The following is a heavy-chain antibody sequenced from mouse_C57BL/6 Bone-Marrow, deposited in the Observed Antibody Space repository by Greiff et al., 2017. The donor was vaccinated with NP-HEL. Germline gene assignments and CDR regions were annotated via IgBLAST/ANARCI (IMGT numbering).Heavy chain of an antibody. V-gene: IGHV1-4*01. CDR3: ASPYYYGSSYKYFDV. CDR2: INPSSGYT. CDR1: GYTFTSYT. D-gene: IGHD1-1*01. J-gene: IGHJ1*03. Sequence: VKLVESGAELARPGASVKMSCKASGYTFTSYTMHWVKQRPGQGLEWIGYINPSSGYTKYNQKFKDKATLTADKSSSTAYMQLSSLTSEDSAVYYCASPYYYGSSYKYFDVWGTGTTVTVSS.